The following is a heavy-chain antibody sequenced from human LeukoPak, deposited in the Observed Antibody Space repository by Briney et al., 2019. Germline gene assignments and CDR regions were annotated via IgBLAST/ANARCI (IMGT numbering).Heavy chain of an antibody. CDR3: ARGYFQH. Sequence: GGSLRLSCAASGFTFSSYAMHWVRQAPGKGLEWVAVISYDGSNKYYADSVKGRFTISRDNSKSTLYLQMNSLRAEDTAVYYCARGYFQHWGQGTLVTVPS. CDR1: GFTFSSYA. J-gene: IGHJ1*01. CDR2: ISYDGSNK. V-gene: IGHV3-30-3*01.